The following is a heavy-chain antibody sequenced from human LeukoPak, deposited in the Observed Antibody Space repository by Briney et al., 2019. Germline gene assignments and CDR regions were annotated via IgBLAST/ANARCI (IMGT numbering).Heavy chain of an antibody. Sequence: GGSLRLSCAASGFTFSSYAMSWVRQAPGKGLEWVSAISGSGGSTYYADSVKGRFTISRDNAKNTLYLQMNSLRAEDTAVYYCARDPTYYYDSSGFYYYYYYGMDVWGQGTTVTVSS. J-gene: IGHJ6*02. V-gene: IGHV3-23*01. CDR3: ARDPTYYYDSSGFYYYYYYGMDV. CDR1: GFTFSSYA. CDR2: ISGSGGST. D-gene: IGHD3-22*01.